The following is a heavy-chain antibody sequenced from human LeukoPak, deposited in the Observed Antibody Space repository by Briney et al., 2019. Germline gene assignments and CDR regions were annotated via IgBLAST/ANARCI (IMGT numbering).Heavy chain of an antibody. CDR1: GFTFSSYS. V-gene: IGHV3-21*04. D-gene: IGHD3-22*01. CDR3: AKWQSGSWDYYDSSGSQGNFDY. Sequence: PGGSLRLSCAASGFTFSSYSMNWVRQAPGKGLEWVSSISSSSSYIYYADSVKGRFTISRDNAKNSLYLQMNSLRAEDTALYYCAKWQSGSWDYYDSSGSQGNFDYWGQGTLVTVSS. CDR2: ISSSSSYI. J-gene: IGHJ4*02.